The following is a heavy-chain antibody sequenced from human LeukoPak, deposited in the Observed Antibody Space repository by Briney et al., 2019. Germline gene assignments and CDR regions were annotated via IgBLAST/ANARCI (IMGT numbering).Heavy chain of an antibody. CDR1: GASISSYY. CDR2: IYYSVST. J-gene: IGHJ6*02. CDR3: ARGGGNYYYGMDV. Sequence: SETLSLTCTVSGASISSYYWSWIRQPPGKGLEWIGYIYYSVSTNYNPSLKSRVTISVDTSKNQFSLKLSSVTAADTAVYYCARGGGNYYYGMDVWGQGTTVTVSS. V-gene: IGHV4-59*08.